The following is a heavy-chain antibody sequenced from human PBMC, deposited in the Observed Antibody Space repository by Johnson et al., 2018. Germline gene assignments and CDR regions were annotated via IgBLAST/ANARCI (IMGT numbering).Heavy chain of an antibody. CDR3: ARAQLGYYYMDV. Sequence: VQLVESGGGLVQPGGSLRLSCAASGITLSSYDMHWVRQVTGKGLEWVSAIATGGDTYYPCSVKGRFTISRESAKNSLYLQMNSLRVEDTAVYYCARAQLGYYYMDVWGKGTTVTVSS. J-gene: IGHJ6*03. V-gene: IGHV3-13*01. CDR2: IATGGDT. CDR1: GITLSSYD. D-gene: IGHD5-24*01.